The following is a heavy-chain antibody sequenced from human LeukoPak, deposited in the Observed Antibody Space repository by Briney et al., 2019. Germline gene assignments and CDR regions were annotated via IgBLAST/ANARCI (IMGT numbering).Heavy chain of an antibody. Sequence: SETLSLTCTVSGGPISSYYWSWIRQPPGKGLEWIGYIYYSGSTNYNPSLKSRVTISVDTSKNQFSLKLSSVTAADTAVYYCARDGSGTIADWGQGTLVTVSS. CDR1: GGPISSYY. CDR3: ARDGSGTIAD. CDR2: IYYSGST. D-gene: IGHD1-7*01. V-gene: IGHV4-59*01. J-gene: IGHJ4*02.